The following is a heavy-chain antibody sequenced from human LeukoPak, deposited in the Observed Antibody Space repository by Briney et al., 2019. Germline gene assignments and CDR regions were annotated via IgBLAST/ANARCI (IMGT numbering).Heavy chain of an antibody. CDR2: IIPILGIA. J-gene: IGHJ4*02. D-gene: IGHD3-10*01. CDR3: ARDLDRATSTDY. CDR1: GGTFSSYA. V-gene: IGHV1-69*04. Sequence: ASVTVSCTASGGTFSSYAISWVRQAPGQGLEWMGRIIPILGIANYAQKFQGRVTITADKSTSTAYMELSSLRSEDTAVYYCARDLDRATSTDYWGQGTLVTVSS.